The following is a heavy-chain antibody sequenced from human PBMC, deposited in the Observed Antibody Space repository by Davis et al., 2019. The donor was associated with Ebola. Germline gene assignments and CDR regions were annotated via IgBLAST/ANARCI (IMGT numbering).Heavy chain of an antibody. Sequence: ASVKVSCKASGYTFTSYGISWVRQAPGQGLEWMGWISAYNGNTNYAQKLQGRVTMTTDTSTSTAYVELRSLRSDDTAVYYCARDYYDSSGLGDYWGQGTLVTVSS. CDR1: GYTFTSYG. J-gene: IGHJ4*02. D-gene: IGHD3-22*01. CDR3: ARDYYDSSGLGDY. V-gene: IGHV1-18*01. CDR2: ISAYNGNT.